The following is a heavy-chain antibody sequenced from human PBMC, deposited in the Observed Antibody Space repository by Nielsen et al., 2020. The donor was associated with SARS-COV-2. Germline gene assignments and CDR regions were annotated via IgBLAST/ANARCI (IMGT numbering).Heavy chain of an antibody. D-gene: IGHD3-16*01. Sequence: GESLKISCAASGFNFSSYSMNWVRQAPGKGLEWVSSISISSSSFYYTDSVRGRFTISRDNAKSSLYLQLTPLRAEDTAVYYCARAYHNYYYAMDVWGQGTTVTVSS. V-gene: IGHV3-21*01. CDR3: ARAYHNYYYAMDV. J-gene: IGHJ6*02. CDR2: ISISSSSF. CDR1: GFNFSSYS.